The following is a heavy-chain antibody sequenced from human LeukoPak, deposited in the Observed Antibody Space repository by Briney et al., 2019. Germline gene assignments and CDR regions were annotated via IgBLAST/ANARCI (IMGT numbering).Heavy chain of an antibody. J-gene: IGHJ1*01. Sequence: AGGSLRLSCAASGFTFNNYWMTWVRQAPGRGLEWVANIKQDGSEKYYVDSVKGRFTISRDNAKNSLYLQMSSLRAEDMAVYYCARDKRETYYYDSSGYYYEEYFQHWGQGTLVTVSS. CDR2: IKQDGSEK. CDR1: GFTFNNYW. D-gene: IGHD3-22*01. V-gene: IGHV3-7*01. CDR3: ARDKRETYYYDSSGYYYEEYFQH.